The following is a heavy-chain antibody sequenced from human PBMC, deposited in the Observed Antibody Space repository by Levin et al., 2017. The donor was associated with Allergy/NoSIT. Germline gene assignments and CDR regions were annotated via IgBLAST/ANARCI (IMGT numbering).Heavy chain of an antibody. J-gene: IGHJ5*02. V-gene: IGHV2-70*04. CDR1: GFSLTTPGMR. CDR2: LDWDDDK. CDR3: ARDQGRAGSTWCDP. D-gene: IGHD1-1*01. Sequence: SGPTLVKPTQTLTLTCTFSGFSLTTPGMRVSWIRQPPGKALEWLARLDWDDDKFYSSSLKTRLTVSKGTSKNQLVLTVTNMDAVDTATYYCARDQGRAGSTWCDPWGQGTLVTVSS.